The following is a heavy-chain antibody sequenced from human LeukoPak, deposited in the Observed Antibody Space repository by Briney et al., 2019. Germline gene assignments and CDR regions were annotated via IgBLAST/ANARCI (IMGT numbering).Heavy chain of an antibody. Sequence: SETLSLTCTVSAGSINNYYWNWIRQPPGKGLQWIVYIHSTGNTRYNPSLRSRVTMSVGTSKNQFSLRLSSVTTADTAVYYCARVGRYCSGGSCYGENWFDPWGQGTLVTVSS. CDR1: AGSINNYY. CDR3: ARVGRYCSGGSCYGENWFDP. CDR2: IHSTGNT. V-gene: IGHV4-59*01. J-gene: IGHJ5*02. D-gene: IGHD2-15*01.